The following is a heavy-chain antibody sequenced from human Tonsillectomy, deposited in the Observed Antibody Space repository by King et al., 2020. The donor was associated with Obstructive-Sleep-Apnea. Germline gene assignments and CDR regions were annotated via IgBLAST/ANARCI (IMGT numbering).Heavy chain of an antibody. Sequence: QLVQSGAEVKKPGESLKISCKGSGYSFNSYWIGWVRQMPGKGLEWMGIIYPGDSNTRYSPSFQGQVTVSADKSISTAYLHWSSLKASDTAMYYCAKADYSSGWSTFDFWGQGTLVTVSS. CDR3: AKADYSSGWSTFDF. D-gene: IGHD6-19*01. CDR1: GYSFNSYW. CDR2: IYPGDSNT. V-gene: IGHV5-51*01. J-gene: IGHJ4*02.